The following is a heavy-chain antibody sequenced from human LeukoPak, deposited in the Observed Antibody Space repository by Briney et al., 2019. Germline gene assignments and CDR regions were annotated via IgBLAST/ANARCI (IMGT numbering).Heavy chain of an antibody. CDR3: ARVGENYVWGSYRYDAFDI. CDR2: ITPIFGTA. J-gene: IGHJ3*02. Sequence: AASVKVSCKASGGTFSSYAISWVRQAPGQGLEWMGGITPIFGTANYAQKFQGRVTITADESTSTAYMELSSLRSKDTAVYYCARVGENYVWGSYRYDAFDIWGQGTMVTVSS. V-gene: IGHV1-69*13. CDR1: GGTFSSYA. D-gene: IGHD3-16*02.